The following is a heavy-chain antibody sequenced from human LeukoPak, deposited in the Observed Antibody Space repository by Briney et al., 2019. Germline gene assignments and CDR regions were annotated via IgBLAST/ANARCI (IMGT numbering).Heavy chain of an antibody. CDR3: ARNFGPYSNILYSLDY. D-gene: IGHD6-13*01. J-gene: IGHJ4*02. V-gene: IGHV3-30-3*01. CDR1: GITFSSYA. Sequence: SGGSLRLSCAASGITFSSYAMHWVRQAPGKGLEWVAVISYDGSNKYYADSVEGRFTISRDKSKNTLYLQMDSLRAVDTAVYYCARNFGPYSNILYSLDYWGQGTLVTVSS. CDR2: ISYDGSNK.